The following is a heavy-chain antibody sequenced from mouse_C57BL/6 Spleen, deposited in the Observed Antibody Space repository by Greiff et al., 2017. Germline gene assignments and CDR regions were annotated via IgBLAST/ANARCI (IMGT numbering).Heavy chain of an antibody. CDR1: GYTFTDYE. V-gene: IGHV1-15*01. J-gene: IGHJ2*01. Sequence: VQLQQSGAELVRPGASVTLSCKASGYTFTDYEMHWVKQTPVHGLEWIGAIDPETGGTAHNQKFKGKAILTADKSSSTADMELRSLTSEDSAVDDGTSRTTGVGDWGQSTTLTVAS. D-gene: IGHD1-1*01. CDR3: TSRTTGVGD. CDR2: IDPETGGT.